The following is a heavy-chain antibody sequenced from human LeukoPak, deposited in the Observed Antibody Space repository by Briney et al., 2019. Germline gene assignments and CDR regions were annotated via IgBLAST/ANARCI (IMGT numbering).Heavy chain of an antibody. CDR1: GGSVSSGNW. CDR2: VYDSANT. V-gene: IGHV4-4*02. D-gene: IGHD5/OR15-5a*01. CDR3: ARGGGVYVY. Sequence: KASQTLSLTCAVSGGSVSSGNWWSWVRQPPGKSLYWIWEVYDSANTTHNPSITSRLTLSVDKSKNQISLELSSVTAADTAVYYCARGGGVYVYWGEGTLVTVSS. J-gene: IGHJ4*02.